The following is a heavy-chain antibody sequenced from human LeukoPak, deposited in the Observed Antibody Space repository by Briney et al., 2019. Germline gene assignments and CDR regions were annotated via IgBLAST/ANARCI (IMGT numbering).Heavy chain of an antibody. Sequence: SETLSLTCTVSGGSISSYYWSWIRQPPGKGLEWIGYIYYSGSTNYNPSLKSRVTISVDTSKNQFSLKLSSVTAADTAVYYCARYFRFSPDYDYVWGSYRLGAFDIWGQGTMVTVSS. V-gene: IGHV4-59*08. CDR3: ARYFRFSPDYDYVWGSYRLGAFDI. CDR1: GGSISSYY. D-gene: IGHD3-16*02. CDR2: IYYSGST. J-gene: IGHJ3*02.